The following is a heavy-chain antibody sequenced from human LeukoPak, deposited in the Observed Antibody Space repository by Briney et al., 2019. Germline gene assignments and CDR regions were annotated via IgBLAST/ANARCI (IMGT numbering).Heavy chain of an antibody. CDR1: GGSISSSSYY. CDR2: IYYSGST. D-gene: IGHD4-23*01. V-gene: IGHV4-39*01. Sequence: SETLSLTCTVSGGSISSSSYYWGWIRQPPGKGLEWIGSIYYSGSTYYNPSLKSRVTISVDTCKNQFSLKPSSVTAADTAVYYCARPRPDYGGNPSFAGPFDYWGQGTLVTVSS. J-gene: IGHJ4*02. CDR3: ARPRPDYGGNPSFAGPFDY.